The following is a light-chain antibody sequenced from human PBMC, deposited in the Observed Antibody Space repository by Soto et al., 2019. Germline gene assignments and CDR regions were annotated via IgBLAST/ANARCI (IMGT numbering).Light chain of an antibody. CDR2: GAS. CDR1: RSISTY. J-gene: IGKJ1*01. CDR3: QQSYTTPWT. Sequence: DIQMTQSPSSLSASVGDRVTITCRASRSISTYLNWYQQTPGKAPKVLIYGASTLQGGVPSRFSGSGSGTDFTLAISSLQPEDFATYYRQQSYTTPWTFGQGTKVDIK. V-gene: IGKV1-39*01.